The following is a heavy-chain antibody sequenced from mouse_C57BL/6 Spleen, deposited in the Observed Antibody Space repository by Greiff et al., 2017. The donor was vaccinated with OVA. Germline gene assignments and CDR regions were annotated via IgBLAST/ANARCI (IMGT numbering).Heavy chain of an antibody. D-gene: IGHD3-3*01. CDR1: GYTFTEYT. CDR3: ARHALGEGPYAMDY. Sequence: QVHVKQSGAELVKPGASVKLSCKASGYTFTEYTIHWVKQRSGQGLEWIGWFYPGSGSIKYNEKFKDKATLTADKSSSTVYMELSRLTSEDSAVYFCARHALGEGPYAMDYWGQGTSVTSPQ. J-gene: IGHJ4*01. V-gene: IGHV1-62-2*01. CDR2: FYPGSGSI.